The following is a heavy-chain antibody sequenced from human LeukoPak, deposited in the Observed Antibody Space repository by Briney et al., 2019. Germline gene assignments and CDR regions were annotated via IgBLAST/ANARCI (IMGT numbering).Heavy chain of an antibody. Sequence: GGSLRLSCVDSGITFSRYWMSWVRQAPGKGLEWVANIKQDGGEKYYVDSVKGRFTISRDNAKNSLYLQMNSLRAEDTAVYYCAKMLYYDFWSGYYSPAFDIWGQGTMVTVSS. J-gene: IGHJ3*02. CDR1: GITFSRYW. D-gene: IGHD3-3*01. CDR2: IKQDGGEK. CDR3: AKMLYYDFWSGYYSPAFDI. V-gene: IGHV3-7*03.